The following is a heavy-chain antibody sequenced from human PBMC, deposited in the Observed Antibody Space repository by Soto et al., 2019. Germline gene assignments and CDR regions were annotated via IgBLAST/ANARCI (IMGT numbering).Heavy chain of an antibody. D-gene: IGHD4-4*01. CDR3: ARVHYSNYGYYYYYYMDV. CDR2: IYHSGST. J-gene: IGHJ6*03. V-gene: IGHV4-4*01. CDR1: GGSISSSNW. Sequence: SETLSLTCAVSGGSISSSNWWSWVRQPPGKGLEWIGEIYHSGSTNYNPSLKSRVTISVDKSKNQFSLKLSSVTAADTAVYCCARVHYSNYGYYYYYYMDVWGKGTTVTVSS.